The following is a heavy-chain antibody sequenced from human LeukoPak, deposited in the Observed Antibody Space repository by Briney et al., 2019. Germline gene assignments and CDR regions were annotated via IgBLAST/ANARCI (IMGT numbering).Heavy chain of an antibody. CDR2: ISSSSSHI. J-gene: IGHJ3*02. V-gene: IGHV3-21*01. CDR3: ARLYDAFDI. Sequence: PGGSLRLSCAASGFTFSSYSMNWVRQAPGKGLEWVSSISSSSSHIYYADSVKGRFTISRDNAKNSLYLQMNSLRAEDTAVYYCARLYDAFDIWGQGTMVTVSS. CDR1: GFTFSSYS.